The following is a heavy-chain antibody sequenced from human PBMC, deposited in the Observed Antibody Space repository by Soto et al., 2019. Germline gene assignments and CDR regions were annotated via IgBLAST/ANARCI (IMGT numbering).Heavy chain of an antibody. Sequence: ASVKVSCKASVGTFTSYGISWVRQAPGQGLEWMGWISAYNGNTNYAQKLQGRVTVTTDTSTSTAYMELRSLRSDDTAVYYCARPDIVTGFDPWGQGTLVTVSS. CDR1: VGTFTSYG. J-gene: IGHJ5*02. V-gene: IGHV1-18*01. CDR3: ARPDIVTGFDP. D-gene: IGHD2-15*01. CDR2: ISAYNGNT.